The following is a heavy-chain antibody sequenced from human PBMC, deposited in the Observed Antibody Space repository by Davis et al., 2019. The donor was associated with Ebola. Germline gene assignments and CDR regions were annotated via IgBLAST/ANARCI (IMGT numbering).Heavy chain of an antibody. Sequence: PSETLSLTCTVSGGSISSSSYYWGWIRQPPGKGLEWIGSIYYSGSTYYNPSLKSRVTISVDTSKNQFSLKLSSVTAADTAVYYCARTLYYCSSTSCYIWGGYYYYYYMDVWGKGTTVTVSS. CDR1: GGSISSSSYY. CDR3: ARTLYYCSSTSCYIWGGYYYYYYMDV. CDR2: IYYSGST. V-gene: IGHV4-39*07. J-gene: IGHJ6*03. D-gene: IGHD2-2*02.